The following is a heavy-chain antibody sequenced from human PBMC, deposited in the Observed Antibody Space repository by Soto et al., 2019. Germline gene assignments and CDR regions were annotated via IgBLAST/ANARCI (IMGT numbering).Heavy chain of an antibody. J-gene: IGHJ3*02. CDR2: ISSSSSYI. V-gene: IGHV3-21*01. D-gene: IGHD4-17*01. CDR3: ASGEAVATVTNAFDI. CDR1: GFTFSSYS. Sequence: EVQLVESGGGLVKPGGSLRLSCAASGFTFSSYSMNWVRQAPGKGLEWVSSISSSSSYIYYADSVKGRFTISRDNAKNSLYLQKNSLRAEDTAVYYCASGEAVATVTNAFDIWGQGTMVTVSS.